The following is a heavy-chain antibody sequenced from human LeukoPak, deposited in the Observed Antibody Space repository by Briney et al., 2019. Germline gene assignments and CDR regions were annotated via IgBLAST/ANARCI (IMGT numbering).Heavy chain of an antibody. Sequence: GASVKVSCKASGYTFTSYGISWVRQAPGQGLEWMGWISAYNGNTSYAQKLQGRVTMTTDTSTSTAYMELRSLRSDDTAVYYCARVGYPYYYYYMDVWGKGTTVTVSS. V-gene: IGHV1-18*01. CDR1: GYTFTSYG. CDR3: ARVGYPYYYYYMDV. CDR2: ISAYNGNT. J-gene: IGHJ6*03. D-gene: IGHD3-16*02.